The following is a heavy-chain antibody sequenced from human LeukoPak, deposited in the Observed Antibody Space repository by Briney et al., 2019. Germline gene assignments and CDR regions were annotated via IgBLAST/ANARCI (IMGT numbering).Heavy chain of an antibody. Sequence: PSETLSLTCSVSGGSMSSDYYSWIRQPAGKGLEWIGRIYTSGSTNYNPSLQSRVTMSVDTSKNQFSLRLSSVTADTAVYYCCRSACTYGPFDYWGQGTLVAVSS. J-gene: IGHJ4*02. D-gene: IGHD3-10*01. CDR2: IYTSGST. CDR3: CRSACTYGPFDY. CDR1: GGSMSSDY. V-gene: IGHV4-4*07.